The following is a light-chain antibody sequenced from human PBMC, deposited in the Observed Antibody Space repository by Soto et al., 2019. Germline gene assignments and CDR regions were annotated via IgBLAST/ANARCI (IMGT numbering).Light chain of an antibody. CDR1: QSVSSSY. V-gene: IGKV3-20*01. Sequence: EIVLTQSPGTLSLSPGERVTLSWRASQSVSSSYLAWYLQKPGQAPRLLIYGASSRATGIPDRFSGSGSGTDFILTISRLESEDFAVYYCQQYGRSPWTFGQGTKVDIK. CDR3: QQYGRSPWT. J-gene: IGKJ1*01. CDR2: GAS.